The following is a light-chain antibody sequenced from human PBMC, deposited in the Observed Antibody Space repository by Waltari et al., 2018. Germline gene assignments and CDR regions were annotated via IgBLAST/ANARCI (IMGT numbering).Light chain of an antibody. CDR1: QSVDSK. Sequence: EVLLTQSPATLSVSPGERVTLSCRASQSVDSKLAWYQQKPGQAPRLLISYASSRATNGPARLIGSGSGAEFTLTISSLESEDSAVYSCQQHGDWPPSFGQGTKVEIQ. J-gene: IGKJ1*01. V-gene: IGKV3-15*01. CDR3: QQHGDWPPS. CDR2: YAS.